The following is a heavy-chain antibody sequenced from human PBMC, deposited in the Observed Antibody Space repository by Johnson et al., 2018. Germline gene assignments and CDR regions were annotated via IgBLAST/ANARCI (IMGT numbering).Heavy chain of an antibody. Sequence: QVQLQESGPGLVKPSETLSLTCTVSGGSISSSSYYWGWIRQPPGKGLEWIGSIYYSGSTYYNPSLKSRVTISVDTSKNQFSLKLSSVTAADTAVYYCARDEPPALWQWLVPPDQYYYGMDVWGQGTTVTVSS. CDR3: ARDEPPALWQWLVPPDQYYYGMDV. J-gene: IGHJ6*02. CDR2: IYYSGST. V-gene: IGHV4-39*02. CDR1: GGSISSSSYY. D-gene: IGHD6-19*01.